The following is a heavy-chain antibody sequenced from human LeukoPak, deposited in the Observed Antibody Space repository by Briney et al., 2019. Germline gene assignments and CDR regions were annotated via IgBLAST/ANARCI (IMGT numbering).Heavy chain of an antibody. V-gene: IGHV1-2*02. D-gene: IGHD3-10*01. CDR3: AREGSLVRGVIGGDY. J-gene: IGHJ4*02. Sequence: ASVKVSCKASGYTFTGYYMHWVRQAPGQGLEWMGWINPNSGGTNYAQKFQGRVTMTRDTSISTAYMELSRLRSDDTAVYYCAREGSLVRGVIGGDYWGQGTLVTVSS. CDR2: INPNSGGT. CDR1: GYTFTGYY.